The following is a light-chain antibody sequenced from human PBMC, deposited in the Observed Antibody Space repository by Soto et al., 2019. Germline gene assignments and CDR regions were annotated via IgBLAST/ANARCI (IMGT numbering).Light chain of an antibody. V-gene: IGKV3-20*01. CDR3: QQYGSSPRT. CDR2: GTS. CDR1: QRIATSY. J-gene: IGKJ1*01. Sequence: DIVLTQSPATLSLSPGEIATLSFSASQRIATSYLGWYQQKPGQAPRLLIYGTSKRAADIPDRFSGSGSGTDFTLTISRLEAEDSAVYYCQQYGSSPRTFGQGTKVDIK.